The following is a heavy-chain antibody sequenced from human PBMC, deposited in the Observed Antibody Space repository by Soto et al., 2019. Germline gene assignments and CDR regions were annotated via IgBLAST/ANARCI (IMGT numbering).Heavy chain of an antibody. V-gene: IGHV3-23*01. CDR3: AKDKRCSGTSCYEVCYYMDV. Sequence: GGSLRLSCAASGLTFRSYGMGWVRQAPGKGLEWVSSLSGSGRRTYYADSVKGRFTISRDNSNNTVFLQMNSLRAEDTAVYYCAKDKRCSGTSCYEVCYYMDVGGKGTTVTVSS. CDR2: LSGSGRRT. D-gene: IGHD2-2*01. J-gene: IGHJ6*03. CDR1: GLTFRSYG.